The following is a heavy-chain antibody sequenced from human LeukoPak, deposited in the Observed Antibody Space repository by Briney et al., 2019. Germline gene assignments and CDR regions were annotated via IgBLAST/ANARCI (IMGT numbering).Heavy chain of an antibody. Sequence: GGSLRLSCAASGFTFSSYWMSWVRQAPGKGLEWVAFIRYDGSNKYYADSVKGRFTISRDNSKNTLYLQMNSLRAEDTAVYYCAKFGRPFDYWGQGTLVTVSS. J-gene: IGHJ4*02. CDR3: AKFGRPFDY. D-gene: IGHD1-1*01. CDR2: IRYDGSNK. V-gene: IGHV3-30*02. CDR1: GFTFSSYW.